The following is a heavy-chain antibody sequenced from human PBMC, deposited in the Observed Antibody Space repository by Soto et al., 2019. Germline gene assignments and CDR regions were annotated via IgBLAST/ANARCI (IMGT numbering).Heavy chain of an antibody. D-gene: IGHD4-17*01. V-gene: IGHV1-46*01. CDR3: ARVVVPTTATTSNWFGP. CDR1: VYTFTTYY. J-gene: IGHJ5*02. CDR2: INPSGGST. Sequence: ASVNVSCKTSVYTFTTYYLHWVRQTPGKGLEWMGIINPSGGSTNYAQRFQGRVTMTSDTSTSTVYMELSSLRADDTAVYYCARVVVPTTATTSNWFGPWGRGTLVTVSS.